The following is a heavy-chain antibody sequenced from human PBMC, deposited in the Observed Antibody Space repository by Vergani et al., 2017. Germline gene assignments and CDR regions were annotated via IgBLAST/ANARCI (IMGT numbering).Heavy chain of an antibody. CDR2: ILGDGGGT. D-gene: IGHD5-12*01. V-gene: IGHV3-23*01. J-gene: IGHJ5*02. CDR3: ATGGGLLNGGYQGS. Sequence: EVQLLESGGGLVQPGGSLRLSCAASGFTFSSYVMTWVRQAPGKGLEWVSTILGDGGGTHYADSVKGRFIISRDNSKNTLYLQMNSVRAEDTAVYYCATGGGLLNGGYQGSWGQGTLVTVSS. CDR1: GFTFSSYV.